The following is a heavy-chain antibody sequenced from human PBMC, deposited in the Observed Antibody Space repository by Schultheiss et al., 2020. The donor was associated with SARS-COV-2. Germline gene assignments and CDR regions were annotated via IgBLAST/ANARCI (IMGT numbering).Heavy chain of an antibody. J-gene: IGHJ4*02. V-gene: IGHV4-39*07. Sequence: SETLSLTCTVSGGSISSSSSYWGWIRQPPGKGLEWIGEINHSGSTNYNPSLKSRVTISVDTSKNQFSLKLSSVTAADTAVYYCARETPGISVFDYWGQGTLVTVSS. D-gene: IGHD2-15*01. CDR2: INHSGST. CDR1: GGSISSSSSY. CDR3: ARETPGISVFDY.